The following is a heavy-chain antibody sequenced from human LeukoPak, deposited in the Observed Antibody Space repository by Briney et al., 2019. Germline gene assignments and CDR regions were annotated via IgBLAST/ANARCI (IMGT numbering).Heavy chain of an antibody. CDR3: AKGVNNWGLVY. J-gene: IGHJ4*02. CDR1: GFIFSGYG. D-gene: IGHD7-27*01. V-gene: IGHV3-30*02. Sequence: GGSLRLSCAASGFIFSGYGMHWVRQAPGKGLKWVAFIRYDGSDKYYADSVKGRFSISRDNSKNTLYLQMKSLRADDTALYYCAKGVNNWGLVYWGQGTLVTVSS. CDR2: IRYDGSDK.